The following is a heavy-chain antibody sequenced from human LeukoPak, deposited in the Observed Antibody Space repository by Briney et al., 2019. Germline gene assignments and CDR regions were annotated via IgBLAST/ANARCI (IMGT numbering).Heavy chain of an antibody. CDR1: GFTFSTYS. J-gene: IGHJ4*02. D-gene: IGHD2-15*01. Sequence: GGSLRLSCAASGFTFSTYSMNWVRQAPGKGLEWVSSISSSSSYIYYADSMKGRFTISRDNAKNSLHLQMNSLRAEDTAVYYCARGDGVANFDYWGQGTLVTVSS. V-gene: IGHV3-21*01. CDR2: ISSSSSYI. CDR3: ARGDGVANFDY.